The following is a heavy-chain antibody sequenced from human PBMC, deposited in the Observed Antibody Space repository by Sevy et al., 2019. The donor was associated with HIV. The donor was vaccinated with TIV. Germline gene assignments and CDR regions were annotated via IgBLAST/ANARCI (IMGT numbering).Heavy chain of an antibody. CDR2: VSGSGGIA. D-gene: IGHD2-8*02. CDR3: ARTVVSDY. J-gene: IGHJ4*02. CDR1: GFTFNNHA. Sequence: GGSLRLSCAASGFTFNNHAMIWVRQAPGRGLEWVSAVSGSGGIAYYADSVKGRFTISRDNSKNTLYLQMSSLRAEDTAVYYCARTVVSDYWGQGTQVTVSS. V-gene: IGHV3-23*01.